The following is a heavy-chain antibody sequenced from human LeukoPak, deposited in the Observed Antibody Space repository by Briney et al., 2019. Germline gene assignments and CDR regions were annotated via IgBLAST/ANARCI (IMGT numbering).Heavy chain of an antibody. J-gene: IGHJ6*02. D-gene: IGHD2-21*02. CDR1: GYTFSSYG. Sequence: SCKASGYTFSSYGMHWVRQAPGKGLEWVAVIWYDGSNKYYADSVKGRFTISRDNSKNTLYLQMNSLRAEDTAVYYCARGIVVVTAIRTLNYYYGMDVWGQGTTVTVSS. CDR2: IWYDGSNK. CDR3: ARGIVVVTAIRTLNYYYGMDV. V-gene: IGHV3-33*01.